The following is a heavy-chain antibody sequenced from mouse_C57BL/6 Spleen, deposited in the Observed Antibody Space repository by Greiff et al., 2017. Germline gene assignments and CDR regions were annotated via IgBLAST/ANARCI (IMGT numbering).Heavy chain of an antibody. V-gene: IGHV1-72*01. Sequence: QVHVKQPGTELVKPGASVKLSCKASGYTFTSYWMHWVKQRPGQGLEWIGRIDPNSGGTKYNEKFKSKATLTVDKPSSTAYMQLSSLTSEDSAVYYCARNGLTTGDVWGTGTTVTVSS. CDR3: ARNGLTTGDV. CDR1: GYTFTSYW. D-gene: IGHD1-1*01. J-gene: IGHJ1*03. CDR2: IDPNSGGT.